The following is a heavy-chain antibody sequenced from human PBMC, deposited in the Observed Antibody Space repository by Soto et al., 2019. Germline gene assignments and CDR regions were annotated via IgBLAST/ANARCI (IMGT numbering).Heavy chain of an antibody. J-gene: IGHJ1*01. CDR1: GFTFDHFA. CDR3: TRAPYGGYRTDYFQD. Sequence: GGSLRLSCEASGFTFDHFAMSWVRQVPGKGLEWVAGLTWNLGNIGYADSVKGRFSISRDNAKKPLYLQMNSLRPEDTALYYCTRAPYGGYRTDYFQDWGQGTLVTVSS. V-gene: IGHV3-9*01. CDR2: LTWNLGNI. D-gene: IGHD4-17*01.